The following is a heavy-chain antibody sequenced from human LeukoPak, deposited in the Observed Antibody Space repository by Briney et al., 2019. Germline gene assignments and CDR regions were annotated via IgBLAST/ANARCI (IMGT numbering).Heavy chain of an antibody. CDR1: GGSISSGGYY. CDR3: ARACSGGSCPNQEAFDY. CDR2: IYYSGST. Sequence: SETLSLTCTVSGGSISSGGYYWSWIRQHPGKGLEWIGYIYYSGSTYYNPSLKSRLTISVDTSKNQFSLKLSSVTDADTAVYYCARACSGGSCPNQEAFDYWGQGTLVTVSS. J-gene: IGHJ4*02. D-gene: IGHD2-15*01. V-gene: IGHV4-31*03.